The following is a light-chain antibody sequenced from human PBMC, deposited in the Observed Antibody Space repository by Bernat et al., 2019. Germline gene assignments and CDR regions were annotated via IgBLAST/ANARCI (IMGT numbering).Light chain of an antibody. J-gene: IGLJ3*02. V-gene: IGLV3-1*01. Sequence: SYELTQPPSVSVSPGQTASITCSGDRLENTCWYQQKPGQSPVVVIFRDNKRPSGIPERFSGSNSGNTATLTISGTQPMDEADYYCQAWDSSAGVFGGGTKLTVL. CDR3: QAWDSSAGV. CDR1: RLEN. CDR2: RDN.